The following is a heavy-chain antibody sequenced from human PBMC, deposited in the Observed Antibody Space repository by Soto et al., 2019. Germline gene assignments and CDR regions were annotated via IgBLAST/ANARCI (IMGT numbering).Heavy chain of an antibody. CDR3: AKDYDYIWGSYLPDY. CDR1: GFPFSSYG. Sequence: PGGSLRLSCAASGFPFSSYGMHWVRQAPGKGLEWVAVISYDGSNKYYADSVKGRFAISRDNSKNTLYLQMNSLRAEDTAVYYCAKDYDYIWGSYLPDYWGQGTLVTVSS. D-gene: IGHD3-16*01. J-gene: IGHJ4*02. CDR2: ISYDGSNK. V-gene: IGHV3-30*18.